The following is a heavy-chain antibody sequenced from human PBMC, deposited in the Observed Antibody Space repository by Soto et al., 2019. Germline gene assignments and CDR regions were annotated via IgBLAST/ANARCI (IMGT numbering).Heavy chain of an antibody. V-gene: IGHV4-39*01. CDR3: ARHDRDYGDQIDY. CDR2: IYYSGST. J-gene: IGHJ4*02. CDR1: GGSISSSSYY. D-gene: IGHD4-17*01. Sequence: SETLSLTCTVSGGSISSSSYYWGWIRQPPGKGLEWIGSIYYSGSTYYNSSLKSRVTISVDTSKNQFSLKVSSVTAADTAVYYCARHDRDYGDQIDYWGQGTLVTVSS.